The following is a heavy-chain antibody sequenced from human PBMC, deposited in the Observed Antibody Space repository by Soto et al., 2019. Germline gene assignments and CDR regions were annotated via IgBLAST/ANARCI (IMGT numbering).Heavy chain of an antibody. D-gene: IGHD6-13*01. CDR1: GGNFTSYA. J-gene: IGHJ5*02. V-gene: IGHV1-69*01. CDR3: AKASGRSWYNWFDP. Sequence: QVQLVQSGAEMKKPGSSVKVYCKASGGNFTSYAISWVRQAPGQGLEFMVGIVPLFGTTNYAHKFRGRGTVTADESTSTVYMEMSSLRSEDTAVYYCAKASGRSWYNWFDPWGQGTLVTVST. CDR2: IVPLFGTT.